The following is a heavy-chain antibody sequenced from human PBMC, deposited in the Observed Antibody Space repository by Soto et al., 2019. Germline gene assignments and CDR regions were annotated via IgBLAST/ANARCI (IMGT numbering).Heavy chain of an antibody. Sequence: QVQLVQSGAEVKKPGASVKVSCKASGYTFTSYDINWVRQATGQGLEWMGWMNPNRGNTGYAQKFQGRVTMTRXXSXSXXYMKRSSLRSEDRAVYYCARGRGAILGVVRNWFDPWGQGTLVTDSS. CDR3: ARGRGAILGVVRNWFDP. CDR1: GYTFTSYD. CDR2: MNPNRGNT. D-gene: IGHD3-3*01. V-gene: IGHV1-8*01. J-gene: IGHJ5*02.